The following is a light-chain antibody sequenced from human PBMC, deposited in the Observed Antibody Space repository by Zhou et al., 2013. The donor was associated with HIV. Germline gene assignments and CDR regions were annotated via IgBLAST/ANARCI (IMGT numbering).Light chain of an antibody. J-gene: IGKJ1*01. CDR2: KVS. V-gene: IGKV2-30*01. CDR3: MQATHFVGT. CDR1: QSLVYSDGNTY. Sequence: DVVMTQSPVSLPVTLGQPASISCRSSQSLVYSDGNTYLNWFQQRPGQSPRRLIYKVSNRDSGVPDRFSGSGSGSDFTLKISRVEAEDVGVYYCMQATHFVGTFGQGTKVEIK.